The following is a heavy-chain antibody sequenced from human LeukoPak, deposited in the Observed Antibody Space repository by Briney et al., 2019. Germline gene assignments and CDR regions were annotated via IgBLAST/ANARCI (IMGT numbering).Heavy chain of an antibody. CDR3: ARGSSSGWYFAAFDY. CDR2: IYHSGST. D-gene: IGHD6-19*01. J-gene: IGHJ4*02. V-gene: IGHV4-38-2*01. Sequence: PSETLSLTCAVSGYSISSGYYWGWIRQPPGKGLEWIGSIYHSGSTYYNPSLKSRVTISVDTSKNQFSLKLSSVTAADTAVYYCARGSSSGWYFAAFDYWGQGTLVTVSS. CDR1: GYSISSGYY.